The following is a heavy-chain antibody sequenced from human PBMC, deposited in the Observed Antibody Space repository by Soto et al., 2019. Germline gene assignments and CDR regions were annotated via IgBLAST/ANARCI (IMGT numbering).Heavy chain of an antibody. V-gene: IGHV3-33*01. J-gene: IGHJ5*02. CDR1: GFTFSSYG. D-gene: IGHD5-12*01. Sequence: QVQLVESGGGVVQPGRSLRLSCAASGFTFSSYGMHWVRQAPGKGLEWVAVIWYDGSKYYADSVKGRFTISRDNSKNTLYLQMTSLRAEDTAVYYCARDGGCRDGYTVGCNWFDPWGQGTLVTVSS. CDR2: IWYDGSK. CDR3: ARDGGCRDGYTVGCNWFDP.